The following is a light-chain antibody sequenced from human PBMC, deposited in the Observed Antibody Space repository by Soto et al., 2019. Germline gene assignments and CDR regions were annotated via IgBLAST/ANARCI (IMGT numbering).Light chain of an antibody. CDR3: CSYAGSYTYV. J-gene: IGLJ1*01. Sequence: QSVLTQPRSVSGSPGQSVTISCTGTSSDVGGYNYVPWYQQHPGKAPKFMIYDVNKRPSGVPDRFSGSKSGNTASLTISGLQAEDEADYYCCSYAGSYTYVFGTGTKVTVL. CDR2: DVN. CDR1: SSDVGGYNY. V-gene: IGLV2-11*01.